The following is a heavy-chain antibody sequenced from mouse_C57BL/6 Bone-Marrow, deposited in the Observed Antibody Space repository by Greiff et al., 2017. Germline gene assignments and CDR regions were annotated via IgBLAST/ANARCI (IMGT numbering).Heavy chain of an antibody. V-gene: IGHV1-59*01. CDR1: GYTFTSYW. J-gene: IGHJ4*01. Sequence: VQLQPSGAELVRPGTSVTLSCKASGYTFTSYWMHWVKQRPGHGLEWIGVIDPSNSYPTYNQKFKGKATLTVDTSSSTAYMQLSSLTSEDSAVYYCARGYDGYYYAMDYWGQGTSVTGSS. CDR2: IDPSNSYP. D-gene: IGHD2-3*01. CDR3: ARGYDGYYYAMDY.